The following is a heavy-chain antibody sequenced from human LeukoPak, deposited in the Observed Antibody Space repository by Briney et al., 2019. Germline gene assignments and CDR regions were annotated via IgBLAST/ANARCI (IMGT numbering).Heavy chain of an antibody. J-gene: IGHJ4*02. D-gene: IGHD2-2*01. CDR2: ISGSGKST. V-gene: IGHV3-23*01. CDR3: AKDRSDSTTWYAGSH. Sequence: GSLRLSCAASGFTFSSYAMSWVRQAPGKGLEWVSGISGSGKSTYYADSVKGRFTVSRENSKNTLYLQMSSLRAEDTAVYYCAKDRSDSTTWYAGSHWGQGTLVTVSS. CDR1: GFTFSSYA.